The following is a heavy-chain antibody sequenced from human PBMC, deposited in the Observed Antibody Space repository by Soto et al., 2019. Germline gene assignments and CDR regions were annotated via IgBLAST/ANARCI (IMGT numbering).Heavy chain of an antibody. CDR3: ARGVSVLLWEAFEI. CDR2: IHPILNIA. CDR1: GGTFSTYI. J-gene: IGHJ3*02. D-gene: IGHD3-3*02. V-gene: IGHV1-69*02. Sequence: QVQLVQSGAEVKKPGSSVKVSCKASGGTFSTYIISWVRQAPGQGLEWMGRIHPILNIANYAQKFPGRVTITADKATGTTYMELSSLRSEDTAVYYCARGVSVLLWEAFEIWGQGTMVTVSS.